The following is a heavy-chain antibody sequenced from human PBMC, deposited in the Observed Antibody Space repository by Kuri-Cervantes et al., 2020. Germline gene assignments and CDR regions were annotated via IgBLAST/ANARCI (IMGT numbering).Heavy chain of an antibody. V-gene: IGHV4-61*01. CDR3: ATSPGYYFYDY. J-gene: IGHJ4*02. Sequence: SETLSLTCTVSGGSVSNGNNYWSWIRQPPGRGLEWIGYIYFSGSTDYNPSLKSRVTISSDPSKNQFSLKLTSVSAADTAVYYCATSPGYYFYDYWGQGTLVTVSS. CDR2: IYFSGST. CDR1: GGSVSNGNNY. D-gene: IGHD3-22*01.